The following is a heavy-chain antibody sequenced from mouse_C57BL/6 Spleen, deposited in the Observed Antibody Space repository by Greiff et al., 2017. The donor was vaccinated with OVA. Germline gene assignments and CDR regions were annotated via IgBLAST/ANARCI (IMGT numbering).Heavy chain of an antibody. Sequence: EVQRVESGPGMVKPSQSLSLTCTVTGYSITSGYDWHWIRHFPGNKLEWMGYISYSGSTNYNPSLKSRISITHDTSKNHFFLKLNSVTTEDTATYYCARGLLRWYYFDYWGQGTTLTVSS. CDR3: ARGLLRWYYFDY. V-gene: IGHV3-1*01. D-gene: IGHD1-1*02. CDR2: ISYSGST. CDR1: GYSITSGYD. J-gene: IGHJ2*01.